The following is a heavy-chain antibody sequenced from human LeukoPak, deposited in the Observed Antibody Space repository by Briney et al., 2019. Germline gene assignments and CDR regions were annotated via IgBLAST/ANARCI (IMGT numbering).Heavy chain of an antibody. CDR2: INSDGRST. Sequence: GGSLRLSCAASGFTFSSYWMHWVRQAPGKGLVWVSRINSDGRSTSYADSVKGRFTISRDSAKNTLYLQMNSLRAEVTAVYYCARVTIFGVVATFDYWGQGTLVTVSS. CDR3: ARVTIFGVVATFDY. D-gene: IGHD3-3*01. J-gene: IGHJ4*02. CDR1: GFTFSSYW. V-gene: IGHV3-74*01.